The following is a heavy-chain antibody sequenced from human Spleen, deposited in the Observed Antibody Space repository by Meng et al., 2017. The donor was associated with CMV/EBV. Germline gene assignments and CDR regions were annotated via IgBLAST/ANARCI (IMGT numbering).Heavy chain of an antibody. J-gene: IGHJ6*02. CDR2: IYYSGST. V-gene: IGHV4-59*01. D-gene: IGHD3-10*01. CDR1: GGSISCYY. CDR3: ARDRSSPYYYYGLDV. Sequence: GSLRLSCTVSGGSISCYYWSWIRQPPGKGLEWIGHIYYSGSTNYNPSLKSRVTISVDTSKNQFSLKLSSVTAADTAVYYCARDRSSPYYYYGLDVWGQGTTVTVSS.